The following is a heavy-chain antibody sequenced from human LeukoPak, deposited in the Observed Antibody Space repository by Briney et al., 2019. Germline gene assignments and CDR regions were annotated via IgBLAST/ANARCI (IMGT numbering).Heavy chain of an antibody. CDR2: IVGSGTST. J-gene: IGHJ4*02. D-gene: IGHD5-18*01. CDR3: ARDTLDTAGFDY. V-gene: IGHV3-23*01. CDR1: GFSFSSYA. Sequence: GGSLRLSCEASGFSFSSYAMSWVRQAPGKGLEWVSLIVGSGTSTYYADSVKGRFIISRDNSKNTLFLQMNSLRAEDTAVYYCARDTLDTAGFDYWGQGTLVTVSS.